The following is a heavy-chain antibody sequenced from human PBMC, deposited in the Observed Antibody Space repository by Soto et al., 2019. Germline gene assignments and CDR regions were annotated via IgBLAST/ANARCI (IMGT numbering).Heavy chain of an antibody. CDR1: GFTFGDYA. D-gene: IGHD1-26*01. J-gene: IGHJ4*02. Sequence: GGSLRLSCTASGFTFGDYAMSWVRQAPGKGLEWVGFIRSKAYGGTTEYAASVKGRFTISRDDSKSIAYLQMNSLKTEATAVYYCTRVGSGSYSAAFDYWGQGTLVTVSS. CDR3: TRVGSGSYSAAFDY. V-gene: IGHV3-49*04. CDR2: IRSKAYGGTT.